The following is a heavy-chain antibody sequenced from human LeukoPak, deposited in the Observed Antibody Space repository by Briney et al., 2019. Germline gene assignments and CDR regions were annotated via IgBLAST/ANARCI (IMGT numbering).Heavy chain of an antibody. CDR1: GFTFSSYA. D-gene: IGHD2-15*01. CDR2: ISGSGGST. V-gene: IGHV3-23*01. CDR3: AKEVAPYYYYGMDV. Sequence: GGSLRLSCAASGFTFSSYAMSWVRQAPGKGLEWVSAISGSGGSTYYADSVKSRFTISRDNSKNTLYLQMNSLRAEDAAVYYCAKEVAPYYYYGMDVWGQGTTVTVSS. J-gene: IGHJ6*02.